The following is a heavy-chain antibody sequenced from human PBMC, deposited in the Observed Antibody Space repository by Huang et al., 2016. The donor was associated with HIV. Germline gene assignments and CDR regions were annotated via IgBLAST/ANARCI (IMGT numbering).Heavy chain of an antibody. D-gene: IGHD2-15*01. V-gene: IGHV3-30*03. Sequence: QVQLVESGGGVVRSGGSLRLSCAGSGFTFRSDAIHWARQTPGKGLGGVGGISDDGRTEHLADTVEGRFTISRDNARNTVSLQMNSLRPEDTAVYFCGRDPAAITETSSHYYYFMDVWGNGTTVIVSS. CDR3: GRDPAAITETSSHYYYFMDV. J-gene: IGHJ6*03. CDR1: GFTFRSDA. CDR2: ISDDGRTE.